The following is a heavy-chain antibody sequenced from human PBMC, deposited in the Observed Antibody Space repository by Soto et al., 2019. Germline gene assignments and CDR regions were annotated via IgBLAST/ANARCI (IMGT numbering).Heavy chain of an antibody. D-gene: IGHD2-2*02. J-gene: IGHJ5*02. Sequence: GESLKISCQGSGYSFAGYWITWVRQKPGKGLEWMGRIDPSDSQTYYSPSFRGHVTISATKSITTVFLQWSSLRASDTAMYYCARRYCSSTSCYINGWFDPWGQGTLVTVSS. CDR1: GYSFAGYW. CDR2: IDPSDSQT. V-gene: IGHV5-10-1*01. CDR3: ARRYCSSTSCYINGWFDP.